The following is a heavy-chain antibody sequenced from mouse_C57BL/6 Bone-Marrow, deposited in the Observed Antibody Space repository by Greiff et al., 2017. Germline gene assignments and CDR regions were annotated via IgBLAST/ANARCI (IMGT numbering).Heavy chain of an antibody. V-gene: IGHV14-4*01. CDR2: IDPENGDT. CDR1: GFNIKDDY. Sequence: EVQLVESGAELVRPGASVKLSCTASGFNIKDDYMHWVKQRPEQGLEWIGWIDPENGDTEYASKFQGKATITADTSSNTAYLQLSSLTSEDTAVYYCITTVVATGDYWGQGTTLTVSS. J-gene: IGHJ2*01. CDR3: ITTVVATGDY. D-gene: IGHD1-1*01.